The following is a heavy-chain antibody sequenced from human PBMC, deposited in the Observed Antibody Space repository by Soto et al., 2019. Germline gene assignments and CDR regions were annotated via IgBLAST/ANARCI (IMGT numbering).Heavy chain of an antibody. J-gene: IGHJ6*04. CDR2: IDPSDSYT. CDR3: ASPRIAARPSYYYGMDV. CDR1: GYSFTSYW. V-gene: IGHV5-10-1*01. Sequence: GYYLKISCKGSGYSFTSYWISWVRQMPGKGLEWMGRIDPSDSYTNYSPSFQGHVTISADKSISTAYLQWSSLKASDTAMYYCASPRIAARPSYYYGMDVWGKGTTVTVYS. D-gene: IGHD6-6*01.